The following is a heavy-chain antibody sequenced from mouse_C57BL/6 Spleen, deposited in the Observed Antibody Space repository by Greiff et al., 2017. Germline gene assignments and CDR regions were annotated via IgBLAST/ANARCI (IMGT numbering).Heavy chain of an antibody. CDR3: ARSTMVTTGFDY. Sequence: QVQLQQSGAELARPGASVKLSCKASGYTFTSYGISWVKQRTGQGLEWIGEIYPRSGNSYYNEKFKGKATLTADKSSSTAYMELRSLTSEDSAVYFCARSTMVTTGFDYGGQGTTLTVSS. CDR1: GYTFTSYG. CDR2: IYPRSGNS. D-gene: IGHD2-2*01. V-gene: IGHV1-81*01. J-gene: IGHJ2*01.